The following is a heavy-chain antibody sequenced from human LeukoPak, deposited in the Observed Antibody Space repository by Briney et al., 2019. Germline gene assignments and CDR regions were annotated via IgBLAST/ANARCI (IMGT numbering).Heavy chain of an antibody. CDR2: IIPIFGTA. Sequence: GASVKVSCKASGGTFSSYAISWVRQAPGQGLEWMGGIIPIFGTANYAQKFQGRVTITVDESTSTAYMELSSLRSEDTAVYYCASIRSSTSYYYYGMDVWGQGTTDTVSS. CDR1: GGTFSSYA. D-gene: IGHD2-2*01. V-gene: IGHV1-69*13. CDR3: ASIRSSTSYYYYGMDV. J-gene: IGHJ6*02.